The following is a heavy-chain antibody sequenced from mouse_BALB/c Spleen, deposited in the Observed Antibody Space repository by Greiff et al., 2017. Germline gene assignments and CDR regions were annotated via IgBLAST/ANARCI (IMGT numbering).Heavy chain of an antibody. J-gene: IGHJ2*01. V-gene: IGHV2-2*02. Sequence: VKLVESGPGLVQPSQSLSITCTVSGFSLTSYGVHWVRQSPGKGLEWLGVIWSGGSTDYNAAFISRLSISKDNSKSQVFFKMNSLQANDTAIYYCARNDLVRQGFDYWGQGTTLTVSS. CDR1: GFSLTSYG. CDR2: IWSGGST. CDR3: ARNDLVRQGFDY. D-gene: IGHD2-14*01.